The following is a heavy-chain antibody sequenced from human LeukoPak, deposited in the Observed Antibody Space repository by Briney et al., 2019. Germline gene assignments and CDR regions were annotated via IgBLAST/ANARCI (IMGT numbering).Heavy chain of an antibody. CDR2: INPSGGST. Sequence: ASVKVSCKASGYTFTSYYMHWVRQAPGQGLEWMGIINPSGGSTSYAQKFQGRVTMTRDMSTSTDYMELSSLRSEDTAIYHCARDNSVGDNAWWFDPWGQGTLVTVSS. CDR3: ARDNSVGDNAWWFDP. V-gene: IGHV1-46*01. CDR1: GYTFTSYY. J-gene: IGHJ5*02. D-gene: IGHD1-26*01.